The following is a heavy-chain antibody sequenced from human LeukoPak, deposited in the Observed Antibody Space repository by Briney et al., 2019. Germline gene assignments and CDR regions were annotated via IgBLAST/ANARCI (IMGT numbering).Heavy chain of an antibody. CDR1: GYSFTSYW. J-gene: IGHJ3*02. D-gene: IGHD2-15*01. V-gene: IGHV5-51*01. Sequence: GESLKISFQGSGYSFTSYWIHWVRQMPGKGLEWMGIIYPGDSDTRYSPSFQGQVTISADKSISTAYLQWSSLKASDTAMYYCARPPVVAATRNSDDAFDIWGQGTMVTVSS. CDR2: IYPGDSDT. CDR3: ARPPVVAATRNSDDAFDI.